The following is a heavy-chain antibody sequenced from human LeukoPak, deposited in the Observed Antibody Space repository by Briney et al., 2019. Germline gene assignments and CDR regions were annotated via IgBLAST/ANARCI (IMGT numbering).Heavy chain of an antibody. Sequence: GGSLKLSRAASGFTFSTYSMNWVRQAPGKGLEWVSSISSGSSYIYYADSVKGRFTISRDNAKNTLYLQMNSLRAEDTAVYYCAKDAGSGGYCSGGSCVKPFDYWGQGTLVTVSS. J-gene: IGHJ4*02. CDR2: ISSGSSYI. CDR1: GFTFSTYS. V-gene: IGHV3-21*01. D-gene: IGHD2-15*01. CDR3: AKDAGSGGYCSGGSCVKPFDY.